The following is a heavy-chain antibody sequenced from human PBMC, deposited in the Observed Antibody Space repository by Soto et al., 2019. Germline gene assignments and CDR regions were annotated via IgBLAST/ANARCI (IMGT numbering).Heavy chain of an antibody. D-gene: IGHD6-6*01. CDR1: GFTFSNAW. Sequence: PGGSLRLSCAASGFTFSNAWMSWVRQAPGKGLEWVGRIKSKTDGGTTDYAAPVKGRITISRDDSKNTLYLQMNSLKTEDTAVYYCTTDPHLYDLVLDAFDIWGQGTMVTVSS. V-gene: IGHV3-15*01. J-gene: IGHJ3*02. CDR3: TTDPHLYDLVLDAFDI. CDR2: IKSKTDGGTT.